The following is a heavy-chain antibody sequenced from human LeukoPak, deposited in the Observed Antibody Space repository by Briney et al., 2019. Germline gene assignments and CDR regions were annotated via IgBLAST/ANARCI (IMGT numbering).Heavy chain of an antibody. CDR2: MSYDGSNK. V-gene: IGHV3-30*18. CDR3: AKDEDESITGGNWFDP. CDR1: GFTFSSYG. Sequence: GRSLRLSCAASGFTFSSYGMHWVRQAPGKGLEWVAVMSYDGSNKYYADSVKGRFTISRDNSKNTLYLQMNSLRGEDRAVYYCAKDEDESITGGNWFDPWGQGTLVTVSS. D-gene: IGHD1-20*01. J-gene: IGHJ5*02.